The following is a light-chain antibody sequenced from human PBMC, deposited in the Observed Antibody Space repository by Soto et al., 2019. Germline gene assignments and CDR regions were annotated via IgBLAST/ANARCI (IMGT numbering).Light chain of an antibody. CDR1: QTFANY. V-gene: IGKV1-39*01. Sequence: DIQMTQSPSSLAASVGDRVTVTCRASQTFANYLNWYQQKPGKAPKLLIYTASTLQSVVPSRFSSSGSGTEFTLTISSLQPEDSATYYCQQSYSTPYTFGQGTKLEIK. CDR2: TAS. CDR3: QQSYSTPYT. J-gene: IGKJ2*01.